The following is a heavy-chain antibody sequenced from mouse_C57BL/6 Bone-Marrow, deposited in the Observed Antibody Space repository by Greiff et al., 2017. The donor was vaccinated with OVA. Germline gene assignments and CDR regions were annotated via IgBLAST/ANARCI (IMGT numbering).Heavy chain of an antibody. Sequence: VQLQESGPELVKPGASVKISCKASGYAFSSSWMNWVKQRPGTGLEWIGRIYPGDGDTNYNGKFKGKATLTADKSSSTAYMQLSSLTSEDSAVYFCASPTVVAPYAMDYWGQGTSVTVSS. CDR3: ASPTVVAPYAMDY. J-gene: IGHJ4*01. CDR1: GYAFSSSW. CDR2: IYPGDGDT. V-gene: IGHV1-82*01. D-gene: IGHD1-1*01.